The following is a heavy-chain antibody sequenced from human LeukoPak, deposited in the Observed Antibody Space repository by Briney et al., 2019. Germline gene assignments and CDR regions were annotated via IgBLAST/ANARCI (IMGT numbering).Heavy chain of an antibody. D-gene: IGHD2-2*01. CDR1: GFTVSSNY. J-gene: IGHJ5*02. V-gene: IGHV3-66*01. Sequence: GGSLRLSCAASGFTVSSNYMSWVRQAPGKGLEWVSVIYSGGSTYYAESAQGGFTISRDNSKNTLYLQMNSLKAKDTAMYYWPRDRRYCSSTSCSPSNWFDPWGQGNLVTVPS. CDR2: IYSGGST. CDR3: PRDRRYCSSTSCSPSNWFDP.